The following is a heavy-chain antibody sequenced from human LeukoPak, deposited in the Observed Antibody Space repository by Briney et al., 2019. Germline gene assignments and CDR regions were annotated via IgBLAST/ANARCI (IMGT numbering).Heavy chain of an antibody. CDR1: GGSISSYY. J-gene: IGHJ4*02. D-gene: IGHD2-2*01. CDR2: IYTSGST. V-gene: IGHV4-4*07. CDR3: ARDCSSTSCYWWGFDY. Sequence: SETLCLTCTVSGGSISSYYWSWIRQPAGKGLEWIGRIYTSGSTNYNPSLKSRVTMSVDTSKNQFSLKLSSVTAADTAVYYCARDCSSTSCYWWGFDYWGQGTLVTVSS.